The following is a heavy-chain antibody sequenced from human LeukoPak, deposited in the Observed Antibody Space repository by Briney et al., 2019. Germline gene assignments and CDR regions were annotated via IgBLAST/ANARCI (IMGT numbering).Heavy chain of an antibody. J-gene: IGHJ4*02. D-gene: IGHD2-21*02. CDR2: IIPIFGTA. CDR3: ATNPLAYCGGDCYSTYYFDY. V-gene: IGHV1-69*13. Sequence: GASVKVSCKASGGTFSSYAISWVRQAPGQGLEWMGGIIPIFGTANYAQKFQGRVTITADESTSTAYMELSSLRSEDTAVYYCATNPLAYCGGDCYSTYYFDYWGQGTLDTVSS. CDR1: GGTFSSYA.